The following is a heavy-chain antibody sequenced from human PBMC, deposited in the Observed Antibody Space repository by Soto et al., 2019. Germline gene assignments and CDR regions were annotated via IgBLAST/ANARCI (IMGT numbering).Heavy chain of an antibody. CDR1: GFTFGDYA. J-gene: IGHJ4*02. CDR2: IRSKAYGGTT. CDR3: TRDGRSAGSSWHTGVDY. Sequence: GGSLRLSCTASGFTFGDYAMSWFRQAPGKGLEWVGFIRSKAYGGTTEYAASVKGRFTISREESKSIAYRQMNSLKTEDTAVYYCTRDGRSAGSSWHTGVDYWGQGTLVTVSS. V-gene: IGHV3-49*03. D-gene: IGHD6-13*01.